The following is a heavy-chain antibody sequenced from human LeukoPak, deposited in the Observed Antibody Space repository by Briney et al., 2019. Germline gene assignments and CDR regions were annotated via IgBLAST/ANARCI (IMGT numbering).Heavy chain of an antibody. V-gene: IGHV4-39*07. CDR2: IYYSGST. Sequence: PSETLSLTCTVSGGSISSSSYYWGWIRQPPGKGLEWIGSIYYSGSTYYNPSLKSRVTISVDTSKNQFSLKLSSVTAADTAVYYCAREERYYDILTGNRGDAFDIWGQGTMVTVSS. D-gene: IGHD3-9*01. CDR1: GGSISSSSYY. J-gene: IGHJ3*02. CDR3: AREERYYDILTGNRGDAFDI.